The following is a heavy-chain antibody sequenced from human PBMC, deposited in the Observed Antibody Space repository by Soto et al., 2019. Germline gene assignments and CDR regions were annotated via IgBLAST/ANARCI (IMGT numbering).Heavy chain of an antibody. D-gene: IGHD6-13*01. CDR3: ARDGRIAAAGWDWFDP. J-gene: IGHJ5*02. CDR1: GYTFTSYA. V-gene: IGHV1-3*01. Sequence: QVQLVQSGAEVKKPGASVKVSCKASGYTFTSYAMHWVRQAPGQRLEWMGWTNAGNGNTKYSQKFQGRDTITRDTSASTAYMELSSLRSEDTAVYYCARDGRIAAAGWDWFDPWGQGTLVTVSS. CDR2: TNAGNGNT.